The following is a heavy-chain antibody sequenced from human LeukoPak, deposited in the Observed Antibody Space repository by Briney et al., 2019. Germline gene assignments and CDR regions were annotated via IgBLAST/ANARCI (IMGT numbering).Heavy chain of an antibody. D-gene: IGHD3-10*02. Sequence: PGGSLRLSCAASGLTFSSYGMHWVRQAPGKGLEWVAVISYDGSNKYYADSVKGRFTISRDNSKNTLYLQMNSLRAEDTAVYYCAKMLNPPDYWGQGTLVTVSS. CDR1: GLTFSSYG. V-gene: IGHV3-30*18. J-gene: IGHJ4*02. CDR2: ISYDGSNK. CDR3: AKMLNPPDY.